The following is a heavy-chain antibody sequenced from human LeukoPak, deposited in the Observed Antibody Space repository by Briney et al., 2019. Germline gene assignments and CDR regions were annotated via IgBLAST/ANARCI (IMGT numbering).Heavy chain of an antibody. D-gene: IGHD6-19*01. Sequence: GGSLRLSYAASGFTFSSYAMSWVRQAPGKGLEWVSAISGSGGSTYYADSVKGRFTISRDNSKNTLYLQMNSLRAEDTAVYYCATGIAVAGPVFDYWGQGTLVTVSS. CDR2: ISGSGGST. CDR1: GFTFSSYA. V-gene: IGHV3-23*01. CDR3: ATGIAVAGPVFDY. J-gene: IGHJ4*02.